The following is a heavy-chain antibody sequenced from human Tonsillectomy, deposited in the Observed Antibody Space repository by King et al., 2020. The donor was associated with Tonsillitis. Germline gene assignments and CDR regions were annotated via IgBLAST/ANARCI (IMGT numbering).Heavy chain of an antibody. D-gene: IGHD3-3*01. CDR2: IKQDGSEK. Sequence: VQLVESGGGLVQPGGSLRLSCAASGFTFSSYWMSWVRQAPGKGLEWVANIKQDGSEKYYVDSVKGRFTISRDNAKNSLYLQRNSLRAEDTAVYYCASRATQGYDFWRGYLDYWGQGTLVTVSS. CDR3: ASRATQGYDFWRGYLDY. CDR1: GFTFSSYW. V-gene: IGHV3-7*01. J-gene: IGHJ4*02.